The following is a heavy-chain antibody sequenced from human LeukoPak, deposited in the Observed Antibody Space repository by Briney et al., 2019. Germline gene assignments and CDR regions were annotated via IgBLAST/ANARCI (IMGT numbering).Heavy chain of an antibody. CDR2: INHSGST. CDR3: ARDQYYYGSGSYGLDY. D-gene: IGHD3-10*01. V-gene: IGHV4-34*01. J-gene: IGHJ4*02. CDR1: GESFSSYF. Sequence: SETLSLTCAGYGESFSSYFWSWIRQPPGKGLEWIGEINHSGSTNYNASLKSRVTISVDTSKNQFSLKVSSVTAADTAVYYCARDQYYYGSGSYGLDYWGQGTLVTVSS.